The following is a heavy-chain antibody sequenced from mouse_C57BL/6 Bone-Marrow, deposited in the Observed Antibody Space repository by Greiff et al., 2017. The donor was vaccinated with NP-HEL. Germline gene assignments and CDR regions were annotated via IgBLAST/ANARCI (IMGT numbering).Heavy chain of an antibody. CDR3: ARRGDSNYLYWYFDV. CDR2: FHPYNDDT. V-gene: IGHV1-47*01. J-gene: IGHJ1*03. D-gene: IGHD2-5*01. Sequence: QVQLQQSGAELVKPGASVKMSCKASGYTFTTYPIEWMKQNHGKSLEWIGNFHPYNDDTKYNEKFKGKATLTVEKSSSTVYLELSRLTSDDSAVYYCARRGDSNYLYWYFDVWGTGTTVTVSS. CDR1: GYTFTTYP.